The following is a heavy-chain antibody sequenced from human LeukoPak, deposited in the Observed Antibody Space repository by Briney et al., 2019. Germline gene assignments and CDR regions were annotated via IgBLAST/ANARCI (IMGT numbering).Heavy chain of an antibody. J-gene: IGHJ6*03. Sequence: SETLSLTCTVSGGSISSSSYYWGWIRQPPGKGLEWIGSIYHSGSTYYNPSLKSRVTISVDTSKNQFSLKLSSVTAADTAVYYCARVRVGSGVYCYYMDVWGKGTTVTVSS. CDR2: IYHSGST. D-gene: IGHD3-10*01. V-gene: IGHV4-39*07. CDR1: GGSISSSSYY. CDR3: ARVRVGSGVYCYYMDV.